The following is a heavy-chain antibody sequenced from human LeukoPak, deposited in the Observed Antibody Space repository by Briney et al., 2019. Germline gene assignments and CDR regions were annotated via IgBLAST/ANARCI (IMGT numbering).Heavy chain of an antibody. Sequence: GESLKISSKGSGYSFASSWIGWVRQMPGKGLEWMWIICPVDSDTRYSPSFEGQITISVDKSISTAYLQWSSLKASDTAVYYCARHGHCTNGVCYSNYYYHMDVWGKGTTVTVSS. CDR2: ICPVDSDT. J-gene: IGHJ6*03. V-gene: IGHV5-51*01. CDR1: GYSFASSW. CDR3: ARHGHCTNGVCYSNYYYHMDV. D-gene: IGHD2-8*01.